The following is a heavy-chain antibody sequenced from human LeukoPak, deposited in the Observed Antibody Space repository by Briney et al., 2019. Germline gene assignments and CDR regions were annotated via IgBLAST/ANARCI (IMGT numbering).Heavy chain of an antibody. CDR1: GGSISSYY. CDR3: ARVGYSYGFDY. J-gene: IGHJ4*02. Sequence: SETLSLTRTVSGGSISSYYWSWIRQPPGKKLEWIGYTYYSGNTNYNPSLKSRLTISIDTSKNQFSLKLRSVTAADTAVYFCARVGYSYGFDYWGQGTLVTVSS. V-gene: IGHV4-59*08. D-gene: IGHD5-18*01. CDR2: TYYSGNT.